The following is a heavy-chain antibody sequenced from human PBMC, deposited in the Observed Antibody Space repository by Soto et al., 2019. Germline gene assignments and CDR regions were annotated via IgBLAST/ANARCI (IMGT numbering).Heavy chain of an antibody. Sequence: SGPSLGNPTQTLRVTCTLSGLSLSTSGVGVGWIRQAPRKAPEWLAFIFWDDDKRYSPSLENRLTITKDTSKNQVVLTMTNMDPVDTATYYCARIFDFQSDYYFPYW. J-gene: IGHJ4*01. CDR2: IFWDDDK. CDR3: ARIFDFQSDYYFPY. CDR1: GLSLSTSGVG. D-gene: IGHD3-3*01. V-gene: IGHV2-5*02.